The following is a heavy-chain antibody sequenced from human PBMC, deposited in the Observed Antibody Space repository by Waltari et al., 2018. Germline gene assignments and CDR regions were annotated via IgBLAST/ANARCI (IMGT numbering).Heavy chain of an antibody. CDR2: ISWNSGRL. Sequence: QLVESGGGLVQPGASLTLSCVASGFTFGDFAMHWVRQSPGKGLDWVSGISWNSGRLDYVDSVKGRFSISRDNARNSLFLHMSGLRPDDTARYYCVKGGFATDPFDYWGQGTMV. CDR1: GFTFGDFA. D-gene: IGHD3-16*01. CDR3: VKGGFATDPFDY. V-gene: IGHV3-9*01. J-gene: IGHJ4*02.